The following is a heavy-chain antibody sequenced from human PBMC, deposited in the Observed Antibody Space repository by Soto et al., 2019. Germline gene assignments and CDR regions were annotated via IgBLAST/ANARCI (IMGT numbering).Heavy chain of an antibody. CDR2: IWYYGSNK. CDR1: GFTFSSYG. D-gene: IGHD2-2*01. J-gene: IGHJ6*03. Sequence: QVQLVESGGGVVQPGRSLRLSCAASGFTFSSYGMHWVRQAPGKGLEWVAVIWYYGSNKYYADSVKGRFTISRDNSKNTLYLQMNRLRAEDTAVYYCARSLSYQLPIYYYYMDVWGKGTTVTVSS. V-gene: IGHV3-33*01. CDR3: ARSLSYQLPIYYYYMDV.